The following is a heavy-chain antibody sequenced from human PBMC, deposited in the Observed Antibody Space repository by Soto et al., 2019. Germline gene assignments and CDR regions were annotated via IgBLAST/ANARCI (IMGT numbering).Heavy chain of an antibody. D-gene: IGHD6-19*01. V-gene: IGHV3-30-3*01. CDR3: AREVALVAVADNRFDY. Sequence: QVQLVESGGGVVQPGRSLRLSCAASGFTFSSYAMHWVRQAPGKGLEWVAVISYDGSNKYYADSVKGRFTISRDNSKNTLYLQMNSLRAEDTAVYYCAREVALVAVADNRFDYWGQGTLVTVS. J-gene: IGHJ4*02. CDR2: ISYDGSNK. CDR1: GFTFSSYA.